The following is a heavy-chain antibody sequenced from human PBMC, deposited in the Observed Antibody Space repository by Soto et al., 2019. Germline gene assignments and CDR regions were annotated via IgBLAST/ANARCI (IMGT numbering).Heavy chain of an antibody. J-gene: IGHJ4*02. D-gene: IGHD3-16*01. CDR2: ISSIGYST. V-gene: IGHV3-64*01. CDR3: ARTEMITFGGYDY. CDR1: GFTFSSYA. Sequence: GGSLRLSCAASGFTFSSYAMHWVRQAPGKGLEYVSAISSIGYSTYYANSVKGRFTISRDNSKNTLYLQMGSLRAEDMAVYYCARTEMITFGGYDYWGQGTLVTVSS.